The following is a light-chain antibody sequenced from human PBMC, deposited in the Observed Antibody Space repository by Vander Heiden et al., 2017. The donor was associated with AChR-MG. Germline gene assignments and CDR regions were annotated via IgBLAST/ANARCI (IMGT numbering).Light chain of an antibody. J-gene: IGLJ3*02. Sequence: QSVLTQPPSASGTPGQRVTISCSGSTSNIGRNSVSWYQQVPGTAPKLLIYSDNQRPSGVPDRFSGSKSGTSASLAISELQSEDEATYYCSSWGDSPSGVVFGGGTKLTGL. CDR3: SSWGDSPSGVV. CDR2: SDN. CDR1: TSNIGRNS. V-gene: IGLV1-44*01.